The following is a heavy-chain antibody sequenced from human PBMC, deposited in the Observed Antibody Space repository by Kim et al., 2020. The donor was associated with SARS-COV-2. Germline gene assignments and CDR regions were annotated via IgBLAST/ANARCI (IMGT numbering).Heavy chain of an antibody. CDR3: AKVGSVVVPAAPDY. J-gene: IGHJ4*02. Sequence: AGAVKRRFTISRDNSKNTLYLRMNSLGAEDTAVYYCAKVGSVVVPAAPDYWGQGTLVTVSS. D-gene: IGHD2-2*01. V-gene: IGHV3-23*01.